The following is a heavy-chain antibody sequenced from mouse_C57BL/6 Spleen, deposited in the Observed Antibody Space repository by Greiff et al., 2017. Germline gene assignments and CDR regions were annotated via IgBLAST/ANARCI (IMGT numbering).Heavy chain of an antibody. CDR3: ARRDYDEGGFDY. CDR2: INPGSGGT. Sequence: QVQLQQSGAELVRPGTSVKVSCKASGYAFTNYLIEWVQQRPGQGLEWIGVINPGSGGTNYNEKFKGKATLTADKSSSTAYMQLSSLTSEDSAFYFCARRDYDEGGFDYWGQGTTLTVSS. J-gene: IGHJ2*01. D-gene: IGHD2-4*01. V-gene: IGHV1-54*01. CDR1: GYAFTNYL.